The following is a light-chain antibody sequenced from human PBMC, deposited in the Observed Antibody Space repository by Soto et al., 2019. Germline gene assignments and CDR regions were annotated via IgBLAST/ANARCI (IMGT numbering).Light chain of an antibody. V-gene: IGKV1-33*01. CDR1: QNISKF. Sequence: DIQMTQSPSSLTASVGDRVTITCQTSQNISKFLIWYQQSPGKAPNLLISDASNLEAGVPSRFSGRGSGTHFTLAITALLPEDIRRYFGDEYDDLPYSFGQGT. CDR3: DEYDDLPYS. CDR2: DAS. J-gene: IGKJ2*01.